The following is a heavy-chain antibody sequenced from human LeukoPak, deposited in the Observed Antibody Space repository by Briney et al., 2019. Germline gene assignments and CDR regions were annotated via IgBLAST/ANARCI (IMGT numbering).Heavy chain of an antibody. CDR1: GYTFTSYA. J-gene: IGHJ3*02. CDR2: INAGNGNT. Sequence: ASVKVSCKASGYTFTSYAMHWVRQAPGQRLEWMGWINAGNGNTKYSQKFQGRVTITRDTSASTAYMELSSLRSEDTAVYYCARSHSGSYFGDAFDIWGQGTMVTVSS. V-gene: IGHV1-3*01. D-gene: IGHD1-26*01. CDR3: ARSHSGSYFGDAFDI.